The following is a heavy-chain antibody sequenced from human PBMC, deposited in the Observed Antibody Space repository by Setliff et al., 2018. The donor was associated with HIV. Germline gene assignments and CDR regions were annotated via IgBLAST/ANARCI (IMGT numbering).Heavy chain of an antibody. CDR2: VHSSGST. CDR3: AREGGLDYYDSSGHYSY. V-gene: IGHV4-4*08. J-gene: IGHJ4*02. D-gene: IGHD3-22*01. Sequence: SETLSLTCTVSGSSVTNNYWSWIRQAPGKGLEWLGYVHSSGSTNYNPSLKSRVTMSVDTSKNQFSLKLSSVTAADTAVYYCAREGGLDYYDSSGHYSYWGQGTLVTVSS. CDR1: GSSVTNNY.